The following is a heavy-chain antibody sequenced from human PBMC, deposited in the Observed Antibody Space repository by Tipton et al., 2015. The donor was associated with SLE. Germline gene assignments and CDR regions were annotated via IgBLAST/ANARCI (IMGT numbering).Heavy chain of an antibody. V-gene: IGHV4-38-2*01. CDR1: GYSITYDHN. Sequence: TLSLTCAVSGYSITYDHNWGWIRQPPGKGLEWVGSIHHSGKTYYNPSLKSRVTMSIDTSKNQFSLNLNSVTAADTAVYYCARHPRHITASGTYPKAGSQHWGQGTLVIVSS. J-gene: IGHJ1*01. CDR3: ARHPRHITASGTYPKAGSQH. D-gene: IGHD3-10*01. CDR2: IHHSGKT.